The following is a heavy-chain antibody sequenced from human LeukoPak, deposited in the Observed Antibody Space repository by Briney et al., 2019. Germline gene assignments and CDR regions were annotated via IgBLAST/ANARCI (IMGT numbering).Heavy chain of an antibody. V-gene: IGHV1-2*02. CDR2: INPHSGGT. D-gene: IGHD2-8*02. J-gene: IGHJ4*02. CDR1: GYTFTGYY. Sequence: ASVKVSCKASGYTFTGYYMHWVRQAPGQGLEWMGWINPHSGGTNYAQKFQGRVTMTRDTSISTAHMELSRLRSDDTAVYYCACGVLAIDYWGQGTLVTVSS. CDR3: ACGVLAIDY.